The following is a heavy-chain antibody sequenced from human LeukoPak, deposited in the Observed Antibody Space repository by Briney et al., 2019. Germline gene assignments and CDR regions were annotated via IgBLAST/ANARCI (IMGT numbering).Heavy chain of an antibody. D-gene: IGHD6-13*01. CDR3: TTDSSSWLGVFDY. J-gene: IGHJ4*02. V-gene: IGHV3-15*01. Sequence: GGSLRLSCAASGITLSNAWMSWVRQAPGKGLEWVGRIKSKTDGGTTDYAAPVKGRFTISRDDSKNTLYLQMNSLKTEDTAVYYCTTDSSSWLGVFDYWGQGTLVTVSS. CDR1: GITLSNAW. CDR2: IKSKTDGGTT.